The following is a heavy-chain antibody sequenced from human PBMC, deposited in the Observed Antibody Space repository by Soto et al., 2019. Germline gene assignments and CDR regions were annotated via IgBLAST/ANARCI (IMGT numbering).Heavy chain of an antibody. J-gene: IGHJ3*02. CDR2: INAGNGNT. CDR1: GYTFTSYG. Sequence: ASVKVSCKASGYTFTSYGISWVRQAPGQRLEWMGWINAGNGNTKYSQKFQGRVTITRDTSASTAYMELSSLRSEDTAAYYCARDPYVSEYQLLYGAFDIWGQGTMVTVSS. CDR3: ARDPYVSEYQLLYGAFDI. V-gene: IGHV1-3*01. D-gene: IGHD2-2*02.